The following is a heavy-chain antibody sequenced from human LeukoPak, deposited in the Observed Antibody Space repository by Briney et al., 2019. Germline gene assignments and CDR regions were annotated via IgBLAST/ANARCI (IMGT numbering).Heavy chain of an antibody. J-gene: IGHJ2*01. V-gene: IGHV3-33*01. CDR2: IGPDGSQK. CDR3: TVVLVPAALWHFDV. D-gene: IGHD2-2*01. Sequence: GTSLRLSCAASGFTFTWHGVHCVRQAPGKGLEWVAFIGPDGSQKHYADSVKGRFAVYRDDSRNTLYLHMDSLRSEDTAVYYCTVVLVPAALWHFDVWGRGTLVTVSS. CDR1: GFTFTWHG.